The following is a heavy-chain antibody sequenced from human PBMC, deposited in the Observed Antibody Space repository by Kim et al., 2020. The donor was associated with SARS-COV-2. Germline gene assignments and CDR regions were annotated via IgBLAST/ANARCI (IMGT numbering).Heavy chain of an antibody. J-gene: IGHJ6*02. CDR3: ASVPQAVAGFYYYYYGMDV. CDR1: GGSISSGDYY. D-gene: IGHD6-19*01. CDR2: IYYSGST. V-gene: IGHV4-30-4*01. Sequence: SETLSLTCTVSGGSISSGDYYWSWIRQPQGKDLEWIGYIYYSGSTSYNPSLKSRVTISVDTSKNQFSLKLSSVTAADTAVYYCASVPQAVAGFYYYYYGMDVWGQGTTVTVSS.